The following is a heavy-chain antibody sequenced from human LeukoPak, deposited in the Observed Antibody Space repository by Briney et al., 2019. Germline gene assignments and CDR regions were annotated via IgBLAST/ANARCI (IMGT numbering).Heavy chain of an antibody. CDR2: VKEDGSEK. Sequence: GGSLRLSCAASAFTFRSYWMSWVRPAPGKGLEWVATVKEDGSEKYYVDSVKGRFTVSRDNANNSLYLHMNSLRGEDTAVYFCARVDGGSYNLNWFDPWGQGTLVTVSS. J-gene: IGHJ5*02. CDR1: AFTFRSYW. CDR3: ARVDGGSYNLNWFDP. V-gene: IGHV3-7*01. D-gene: IGHD3-10*01.